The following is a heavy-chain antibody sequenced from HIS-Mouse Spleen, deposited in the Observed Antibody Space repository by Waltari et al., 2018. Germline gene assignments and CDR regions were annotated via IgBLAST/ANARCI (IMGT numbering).Heavy chain of an antibody. CDR1: GYTFTSYG. CDR3: ARDRSYDFWSGYYDYYYYYGMDV. V-gene: IGHV1-18*01. D-gene: IGHD3-3*01. Sequence: QVQLVQSGAEVKKPGASVKVSCKASGYTFTSYGISWVRQATGQGLEWMGWISAYNGNTNYAQKLQGRVTMTTDTSTSTAYMELRSLRSDDTAVYYCARDRSYDFWSGYYDYYYYYGMDVWGQGTTVTVSS. J-gene: IGHJ6*02. CDR2: ISAYNGNT.